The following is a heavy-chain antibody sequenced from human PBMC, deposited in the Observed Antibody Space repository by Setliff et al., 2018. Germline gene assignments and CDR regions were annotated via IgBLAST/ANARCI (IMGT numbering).Heavy chain of an antibody. CDR3: ARNYYDSGDHLPFYYYYMDA. D-gene: IGHD3-22*01. Sequence: GGSLSLSCAASGFTFESHTMNWVRQAPGKGLEWVSSISGSSGYKYYADSLKGRFTISRDNAKSSLYLQVDSLRAEDTAVYYCARNYYDSGDHLPFYYYYMDAWGKGTTVTVSS. V-gene: IGHV3-21*01. CDR1: GFTFESHT. J-gene: IGHJ6*03. CDR2: ISGSSGYK.